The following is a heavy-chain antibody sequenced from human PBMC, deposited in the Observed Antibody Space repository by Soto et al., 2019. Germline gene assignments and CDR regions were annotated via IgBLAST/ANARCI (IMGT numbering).Heavy chain of an antibody. CDR3: ASVTTIWSN. CDR1: GYSSSNYY. D-gene: IGHD2-21*02. J-gene: IGHJ4*02. V-gene: IGHV1-46*01. Sequence: QVQVVQSGAEVKEPGALVKVSCKASGYSSSNYYTHWVRQAPGQGLEWMGIVNPNGETTNYAQRFQGRVALTRDTSTNTDYMDLSRLTSDDTAIYFCASVTTIWSNWGQGTLVTVSS. CDR2: VNPNGETT.